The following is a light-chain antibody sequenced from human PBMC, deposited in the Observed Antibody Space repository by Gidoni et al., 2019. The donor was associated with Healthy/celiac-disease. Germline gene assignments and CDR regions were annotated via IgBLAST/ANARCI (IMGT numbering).Light chain of an antibody. CDR1: PSVSSY. Sequence: EIVLTQSPATLSLSPGERATLSCRASPSVSSYLAWYQQKPGQAPRLLIYDASNRATGIPARCSGSGSGTDFTLTISSLEPEDFAVYYCQQRSNWTLGQXTKVEIK. V-gene: IGKV3-11*01. CDR3: QQRSNWT. J-gene: IGKJ1*01. CDR2: DAS.